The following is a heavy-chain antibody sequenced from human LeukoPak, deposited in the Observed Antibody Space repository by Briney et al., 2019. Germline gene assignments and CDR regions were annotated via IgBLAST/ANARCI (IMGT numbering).Heavy chain of an antibody. J-gene: IGHJ4*02. CDR2: ISSSGSTI. V-gene: IGHV3-48*03. Sequence: GGSLRLSCAASGFTFSSYEMNWVRQAPGRGLEWVSYISSSGSTIYYADSVKGRFTISRDNAKNSLYLQMNSLRAEDTAVYYCARGTPNYYGSGSYYNDWGQGTLVTVSS. D-gene: IGHD3-10*01. CDR1: GFTFSSYE. CDR3: ARGTPNYYGSGSYYND.